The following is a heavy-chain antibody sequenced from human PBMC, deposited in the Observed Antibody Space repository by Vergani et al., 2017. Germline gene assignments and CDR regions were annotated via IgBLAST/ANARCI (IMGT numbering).Heavy chain of an antibody. J-gene: IGHJ5*02. V-gene: IGHV3-30*18. CDR3: AKGGHGGSGWYAPFGP. CDR2: ISDDGSNK. D-gene: IGHD6-19*01. CDR1: GFTFSSYG. Sequence: VQLVESGGGVVQPGRSLRLSCAASGFTFSSYGMQWVRQAPGKGLEWVAVISDDGSNKYYADSVKGRFTISRDNSKNTLYLQMNSLRAEDTAVYYCAKGGHGGSGWYAPFGPWGQGTLVTVSS.